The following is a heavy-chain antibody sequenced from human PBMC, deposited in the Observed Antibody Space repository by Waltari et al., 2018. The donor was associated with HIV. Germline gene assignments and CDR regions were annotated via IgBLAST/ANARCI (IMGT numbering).Heavy chain of an antibody. J-gene: IGHJ4*02. CDR2: IYTSGST. V-gene: IGHV4-4*07. CDR1: GGSISSYY. Sequence: QVQLQESGPGLVKPSETLSLTCTVSGGSISSYYWSWIRQPAGKGLEWIGRIYTSGSTNDNPSLKRRVTMSVDTAKNQFSLKLSSVTAADTAVYYCAGTYYDYVWGSYRPPPFDYWGQGTLVTVSS. D-gene: IGHD3-16*02. CDR3: AGTYYDYVWGSYRPPPFDY.